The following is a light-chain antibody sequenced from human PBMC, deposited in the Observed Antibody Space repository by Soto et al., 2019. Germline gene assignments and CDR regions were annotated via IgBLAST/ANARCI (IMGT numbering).Light chain of an antibody. Sequence: IQLTQSPSSLSASVGDRVTITCRASQGISTFLAWYQQKPGKAPKLLIFGASTLQSGVPSRFSGSGSGTDFTLTISSLQPEDFATYYCQQLNSYPSIAFGQGTRLEIK. J-gene: IGKJ5*01. CDR1: QGISTF. CDR3: QQLNSYPSIA. V-gene: IGKV1-9*01. CDR2: GAS.